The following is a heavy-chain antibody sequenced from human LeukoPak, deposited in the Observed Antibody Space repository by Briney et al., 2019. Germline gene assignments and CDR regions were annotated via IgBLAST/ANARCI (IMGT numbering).Heavy chain of an antibody. J-gene: IGHJ4*02. V-gene: IGHV1-3*01. Sequence: ASVKVSRKASGYTFTSYAMHWERQAPGQRLEWMGWINAGNGNTKYSQKFQGRVTITRDTSASTAYMELSSLRSEDTAVYYCAGGRVGYSSSWSPFDYWGQGTLVTVSS. CDR1: GYTFTSYA. D-gene: IGHD6-13*01. CDR2: INAGNGNT. CDR3: AGGRVGYSSSWSPFDY.